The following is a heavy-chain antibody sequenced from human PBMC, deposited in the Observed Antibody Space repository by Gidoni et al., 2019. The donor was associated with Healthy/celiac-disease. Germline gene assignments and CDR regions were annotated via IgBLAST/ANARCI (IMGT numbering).Heavy chain of an antibody. J-gene: IGHJ6*02. CDR1: GYTFTYRY. CDR2: ITPFNGNT. D-gene: IGHD3-3*01. V-gene: IGHV1-45*02. Sequence: QMQLVQSGAEVKKTGSSVKVSCKASGYTFTYRYLHWVRQAPGQALEWMGWITPFNGNTNYAQKFQDRVTITRDRSMSTAYMELSSLRSEDTAMYYCASGNDFWSGYHRGMDVWGQGTTVTVSS. CDR3: ASGNDFWSGYHRGMDV.